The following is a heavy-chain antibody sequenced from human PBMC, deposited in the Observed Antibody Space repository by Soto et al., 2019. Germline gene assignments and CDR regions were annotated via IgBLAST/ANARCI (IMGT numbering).Heavy chain of an antibody. D-gene: IGHD3-22*01. CDR3: ASSYDSSGCPQNDAFDI. CDR2: IIPIFGTA. Sequence: QVQLVQSGDEVKKPGSSVKVSCKASGGTFSSYAISWVRQAPGQGLEWMGGIIPIFGTANYAQKFQGRVTITADESTSTAYMELSSLRSEDTAVYYCASSYDSSGCPQNDAFDIWGQGKMVTVSS. J-gene: IGHJ3*02. V-gene: IGHV1-69*01. CDR1: GGTFSSYA.